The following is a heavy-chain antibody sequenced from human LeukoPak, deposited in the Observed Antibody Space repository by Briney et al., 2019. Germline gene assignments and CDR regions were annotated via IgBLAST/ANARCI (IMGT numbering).Heavy chain of an antibody. J-gene: IGHJ5*02. CDR1: GGSISTYY. CDR2: IYYSGIT. V-gene: IGHV4-59*01. Sequence: SETLSLTCIVSGGSISTYYWSWMRQPPGKGLEWIGYIYYSGITNYNPSLKSRVNISVDTSKNQFDLNVSSVTAADTALYYGAGQANWYHPWGEGTLVTVSS. CDR3: AGQANWYHP.